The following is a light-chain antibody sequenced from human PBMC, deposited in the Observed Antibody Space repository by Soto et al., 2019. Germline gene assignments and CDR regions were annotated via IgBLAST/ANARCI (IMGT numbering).Light chain of an antibody. Sequence: DIQMTQSPSSLSASVGDRVAITCRASQSISSYLNLYQQKPGKAPKLLIYKASTLKSGVPSRFSGSGSGTEFTFTISSLQPDDFATYYCQHYNSYSEAFGQGTKVDIK. CDR3: QHYNSYSEA. CDR2: KAS. J-gene: IGKJ1*01. V-gene: IGKV1-5*03. CDR1: QSISSY.